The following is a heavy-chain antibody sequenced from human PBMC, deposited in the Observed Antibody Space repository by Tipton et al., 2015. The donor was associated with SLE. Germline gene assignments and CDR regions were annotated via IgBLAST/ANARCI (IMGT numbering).Heavy chain of an antibody. J-gene: IGHJ2*01. D-gene: IGHD3-22*01. V-gene: IGHV4-4*07. CDR1: GDAISNYC. CDR3: ARGVRIVVGKYGSFAL. CDR2: SYPGGTT. Sequence: TLSLTCAVSGDAISNYCWSWIRHSAGKGLEWMGRSYPGGTTSYNPSLKRRVTMSADTSKNQFSLKLNSVTAADTAVYYCARGVRIVVGKYGSFALCVRRCLV.